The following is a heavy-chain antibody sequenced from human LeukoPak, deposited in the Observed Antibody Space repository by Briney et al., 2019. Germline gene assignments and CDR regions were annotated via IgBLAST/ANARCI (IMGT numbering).Heavy chain of an antibody. V-gene: IGHV1-8*01. CDR3: ARVHGNIDY. D-gene: IGHD5-24*01. Sequence: ASVKVSCTASGYTFSSYDMNWVRQATGQGLEWMGWMNPKSGNTGYAQKFQGRVTMTRDTSINTAYMELSSLRSEDTAVDYCARVHGNIDYCGQGTLVTVSS. CDR1: GYTFSSYD. J-gene: IGHJ4*02. CDR2: MNPKSGNT.